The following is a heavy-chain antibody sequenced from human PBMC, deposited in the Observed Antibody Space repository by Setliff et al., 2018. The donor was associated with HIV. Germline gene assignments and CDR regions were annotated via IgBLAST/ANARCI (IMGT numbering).Heavy chain of an antibody. CDR3: AKGPTGSGSAYLDY. V-gene: IGHV3-7*03. D-gene: IGHD3-10*01. CDR2: IKQDGSEK. J-gene: IGHJ4*02. Sequence: GGSLRLSWAASGFTVTTYWMSWVRQAPGKGLEWVANIKQDGSEKYYLDSVKGRFTISRDNSKNTLYVQMNSLRAEDTALYYCAKGPTGSGSAYLDYWGQGTLVTVSS. CDR1: GFTVTTYW.